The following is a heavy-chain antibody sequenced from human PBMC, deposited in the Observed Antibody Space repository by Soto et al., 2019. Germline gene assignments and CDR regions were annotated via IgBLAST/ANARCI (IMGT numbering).Heavy chain of an antibody. Sequence: XSWKFSGRAAVGTFISYAISWLRQAPGQGLEWMGGIIPIFVTANYAQKFQGRVTITADKSTSTAYMELSSLRSEDTAVYYCARVVGGGWFDPWGQGTLVTVSS. J-gene: IGHJ5*02. CDR2: IIPIFVTA. CDR1: VGTFISYA. CDR3: ARVVGGGWFDP. D-gene: IGHD3-16*01. V-gene: IGHV1-69*06.